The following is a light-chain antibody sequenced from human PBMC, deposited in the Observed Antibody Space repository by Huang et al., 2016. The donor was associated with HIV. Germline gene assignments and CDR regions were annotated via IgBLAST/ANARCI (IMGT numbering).Light chain of an antibody. Sequence: IVMTQSPATLSVSPGERATLSCRASQSVSSNLAWYQQKPGQAPRLLSYGASSRATGIPARFSGSGSGTEFTLTISSLQSEDFAVYYCQQYNNWPGFTFGPGTKVDIK. J-gene: IGKJ3*01. CDR1: QSVSSN. V-gene: IGKV3-15*01. CDR3: QQYNNWPGFT. CDR2: GAS.